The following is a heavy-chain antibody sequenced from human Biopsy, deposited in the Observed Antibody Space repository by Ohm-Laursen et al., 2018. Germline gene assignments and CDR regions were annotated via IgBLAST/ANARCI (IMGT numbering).Heavy chain of an antibody. Sequence: SETLSLTCAVYGESFSGYYWTWIRQPAGKGLEWIGRVHPGGTTNYNPSLKSRVTISVDTSKNQFSLKLGSVTAADTAVYYCAKNLAVSSYALDIWGQGTMVTVSS. V-gene: IGHV4-34*01. CDR1: GESFSGYY. CDR3: AKNLAVSSYALDI. D-gene: IGHD2/OR15-2a*01. CDR2: VHPGGTT. J-gene: IGHJ3*02.